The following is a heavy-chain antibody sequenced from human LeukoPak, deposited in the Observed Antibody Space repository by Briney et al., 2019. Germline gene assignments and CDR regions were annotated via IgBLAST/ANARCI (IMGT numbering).Heavy chain of an antibody. Sequence: SETLSLTCTVSGGSISSSSYYWGWIRRPPGKGLEWIASIYYSGSTYYNPSLKSRVIISVDTSKNQFSLKLNSVTAADTAVYYCARGPSRRAVTITTRRANYYFDYWGQGTLVTVSS. J-gene: IGHJ4*02. CDR2: IYYSGST. D-gene: IGHD3-22*01. CDR3: ARGPSRRAVTITTRRANYYFDY. CDR1: GGSISSSSYY. V-gene: IGHV4-39*07.